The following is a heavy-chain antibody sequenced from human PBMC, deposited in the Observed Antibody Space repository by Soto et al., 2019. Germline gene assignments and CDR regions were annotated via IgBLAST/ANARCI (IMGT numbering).Heavy chain of an antibody. CDR2: IYYSGST. CDR1: GGSISSSY. CDR3: ARDTEYSSSYYYYGMDV. Sequence: SETLSLTCTVSGGSISSSYWSWIRQPPGKGLEWIGYIYYSGSTNYNPSLKSRVTISVDTSKNQFSLKLSSVTAADTAVYYCARDTEYSSSYYYYGMDVWGQGTTVTVSS. V-gene: IGHV4-59*01. J-gene: IGHJ6*02. D-gene: IGHD6-6*01.